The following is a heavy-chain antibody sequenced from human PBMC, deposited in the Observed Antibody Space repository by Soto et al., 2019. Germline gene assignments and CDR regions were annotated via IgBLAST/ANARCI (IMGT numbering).Heavy chain of an antibody. D-gene: IGHD3-10*01. V-gene: IGHV1-8*01. Sequence: ASVKVSCKASGYTFTSYDINWVRQATGQGLEWMGWMNPNSGNTGYAQKFQGRVTMTRNTSISTAYMELGSLRSEDTAVYYCAIYSEGFGELLSKGGYYYYMDVWGKGTTVTVSS. CDR3: AIYSEGFGELLSKGGYYYYMDV. J-gene: IGHJ6*03. CDR2: MNPNSGNT. CDR1: GYTFTSYD.